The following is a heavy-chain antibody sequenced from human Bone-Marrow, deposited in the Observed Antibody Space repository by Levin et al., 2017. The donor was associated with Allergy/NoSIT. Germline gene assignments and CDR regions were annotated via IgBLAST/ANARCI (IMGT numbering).Heavy chain of an antibody. J-gene: IGHJ4*02. D-gene: IGHD3-10*01. Sequence: SETLSLTCAVYGESFGGYYWSWVRQSPGKGLVWVGEIHHTGCTNYNPSLESRLTMSVDTSKNQFSLNLKSVTAADTAVYYCARGLPYGSGSYYFDNWGQGTLVTVSS. CDR3: ARGLPYGSGSYYFDN. CDR1: GESFGGYY. CDR2: IHHTGCT. V-gene: IGHV4-34*01.